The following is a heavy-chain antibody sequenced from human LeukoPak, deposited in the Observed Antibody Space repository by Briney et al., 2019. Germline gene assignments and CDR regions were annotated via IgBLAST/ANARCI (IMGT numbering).Heavy chain of an antibody. CDR1: GYTFTSYG. Sequence: ASVKVSCKASGYTFTSYGISWVRQAPGQGLEWMGWISAYNGNTNYAQKLQGRVTMTTDTSTSTAYMELRSLRSDDTAVYYCARDAGTYDYVWGSSRFDYCGQGTLVTVSS. CDR2: ISAYNGNT. D-gene: IGHD3-16*02. CDR3: ARDAGTYDYVWGSSRFDY. V-gene: IGHV1-18*04. J-gene: IGHJ4*02.